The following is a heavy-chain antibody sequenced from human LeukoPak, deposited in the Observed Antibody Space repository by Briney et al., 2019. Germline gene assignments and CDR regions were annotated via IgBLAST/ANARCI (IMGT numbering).Heavy chain of an antibody. CDR2: ISYDGSNK. Sequence: GGSLRLSCAASGFTFSSYGMHWVRQAPGKGLEWVAVISYDGSNKYYADSVKGRFTISRDNSKNTLYLQMNSLRAEDTAVYYSAKKMHDGGSWGQGTLVTVSS. D-gene: IGHD3-16*01. J-gene: IGHJ4*02. V-gene: IGHV3-30*18. CDR3: AKKMHDGGS. CDR1: GFTFSSYG.